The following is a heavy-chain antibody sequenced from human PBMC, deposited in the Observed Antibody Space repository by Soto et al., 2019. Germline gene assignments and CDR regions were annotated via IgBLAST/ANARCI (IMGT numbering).Heavy chain of an antibody. V-gene: IGHV3-23*01. D-gene: IGHD3-10*01. CDR1: GFTFDNYA. Sequence: HLLVSGGGMVQPGWSLRLSCVASGFTFDNYAMTWVRQAPGKGLLLVSVITGSGTHAFYADSVTGRFTISRDTSKNALYLQMDSLSAEDTAVYYWAREDPDVIVTRPPGHHGMDFLCEGTIVTFSS. CDR2: ITGSGTHA. CDR3: AREDPDVIVTRPPGHHGMDF. J-gene: IGHJ6*04.